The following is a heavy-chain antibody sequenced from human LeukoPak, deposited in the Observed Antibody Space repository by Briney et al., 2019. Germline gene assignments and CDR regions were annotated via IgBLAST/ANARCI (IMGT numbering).Heavy chain of an antibody. CDR2: ISHDGSVK. CDR1: GFTFSSYG. V-gene: IGHV3-30*18. D-gene: IGHD3-10*01. J-gene: IGHJ4*02. Sequence: GGSLRLSCAASGFTFSSYGMHWVRQAPGKGLEWVAVISHDGSVKYYADSVKGRFPISRDNSKNMLYLEMNSLRGEDTAVYYCAKVGSLQAGYYFDYWGQGTLVTVSS. CDR3: AKVGSLQAGYYFDY.